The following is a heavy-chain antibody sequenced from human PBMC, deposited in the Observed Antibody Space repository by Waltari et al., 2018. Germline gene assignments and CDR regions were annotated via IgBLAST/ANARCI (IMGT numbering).Heavy chain of an antibody. D-gene: IGHD6-13*01. CDR1: GFTFSSYE. Sequence: EVQLVESGGGLVQPGGSLRLSCAASGFTFSSYEMNWVRQAPGKGREWVSYISSSGSTIYYADSVKGRFTISRDNAKNSLYLQMNSLSAEDTAVYYCARDRRSYSSSWYTPDYYYGMDVWGQGTTVTVSS. CDR3: ARDRRSYSSSWYTPDYYYGMDV. J-gene: IGHJ6*02. CDR2: ISSSGSTI. V-gene: IGHV3-48*03.